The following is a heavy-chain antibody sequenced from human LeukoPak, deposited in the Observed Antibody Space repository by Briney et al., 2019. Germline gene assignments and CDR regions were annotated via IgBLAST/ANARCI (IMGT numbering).Heavy chain of an antibody. J-gene: IGHJ4*02. CDR1: GCTISSYY. V-gene: IGHV4-59*01. D-gene: IGHD4-17*01. CDR3: ARGDGDYDPY. CDR2: IYYSGST. Sequence: SETLSLTCTVSGCTISSYYWSWIRQPPGKGLEWIGYIYYSGSTNYNPSLKSRVTISLGTSKNQFSLKLRSVTAADAAVYYCARGDGDYDPYWGQGTLVTVSS.